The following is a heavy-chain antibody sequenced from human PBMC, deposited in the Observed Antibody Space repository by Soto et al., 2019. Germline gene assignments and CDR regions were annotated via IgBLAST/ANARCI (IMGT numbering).Heavy chain of an antibody. D-gene: IGHD6-13*01. Sequence: SETLSLTCTVSGGSISSSSYYWGWIRQPPGKGLEWIGSIYYSGSTYYNPSLKSRVTISVDTSKNQFSLKLSSVTAADTAVYYCARRSTSSHFGMDVWGQGTTVTVSS. CDR1: GGSISSSSYY. CDR3: ARRSTSSHFGMDV. J-gene: IGHJ6*02. CDR2: IYYSGST. V-gene: IGHV4-39*01.